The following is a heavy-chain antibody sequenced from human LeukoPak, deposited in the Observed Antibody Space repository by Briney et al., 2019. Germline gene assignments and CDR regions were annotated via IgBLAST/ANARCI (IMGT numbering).Heavy chain of an antibody. CDR2: IYYSGST. J-gene: IGHJ1*01. Sequence: SETLSLTCTVSGGSISSSSYYWGWIRQPPGKGLGWIGSIYYSGSTYYNPSLKSRVTISVDRSKNQFSLKLSSVTAADTAVYYCARGRYCSSTSCYYFQHWGQGTLVTVSS. CDR1: GGSISSSSYY. D-gene: IGHD2-2*01. CDR3: ARGRYCSSTSCYYFQH. V-gene: IGHV4-39*07.